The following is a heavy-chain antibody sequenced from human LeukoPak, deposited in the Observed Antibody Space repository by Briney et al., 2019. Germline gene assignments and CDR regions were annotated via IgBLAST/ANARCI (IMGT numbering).Heavy chain of an antibody. CDR2: ISSSSSPI. J-gene: IGHJ3*02. CDR1: GFTFSSYS. CDR3: AGDGRDGYNRAPGAFDI. D-gene: IGHD5-24*01. Sequence: TGGSLRLSCAASGFTFSSYSVNWVRQAPGKGLEWVSYISSSSSPIYYADSVKGRFTISRDNAKNLLYLQMNSLGDEDTAVYYCAGDGRDGYNRAPGAFDIWGQGTMVTVSS. V-gene: IGHV3-48*02.